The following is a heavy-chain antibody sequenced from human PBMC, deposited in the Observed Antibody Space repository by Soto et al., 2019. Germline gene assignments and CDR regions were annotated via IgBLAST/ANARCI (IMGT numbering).Heavy chain of an antibody. V-gene: IGHV3-33*01. CDR2: IWYDGSNK. CDR3: ARAVVVTRYSCYFDY. CDR1: GFTFSSYG. Sequence: PGGSLRLSCAASGFTFSSYGMHWVRQAPGKGLEWVAVIWYDGSNKYYADSVKGRFTISRDNSKNTLYLQMNSLRSDDTAVYYCARAVVVTRYSCYFDYWGLGTLVTVSS. J-gene: IGHJ4*02. D-gene: IGHD2-21*02.